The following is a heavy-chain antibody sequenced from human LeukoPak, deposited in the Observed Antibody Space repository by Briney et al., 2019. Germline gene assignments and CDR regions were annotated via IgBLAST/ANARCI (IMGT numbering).Heavy chain of an antibody. CDR3: ARYSSGWSTAGFDY. Sequence: PSETLSLTCAVYGGSFSGYYWSWIRQPAGKGLEGMGRFYTSGSTNYNPSPHSRVTISVDTSKNQCSLRLTSVTAADTAVYYCARYSSGWSTAGFDYWGQGTLVTVSS. J-gene: IGHJ4*02. CDR1: GGSFSGYY. CDR2: FYTSGST. D-gene: IGHD6-19*01. V-gene: IGHV4-59*10.